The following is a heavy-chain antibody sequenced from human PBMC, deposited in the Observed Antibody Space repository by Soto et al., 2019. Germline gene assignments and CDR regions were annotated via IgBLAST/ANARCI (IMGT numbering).Heavy chain of an antibody. D-gene: IGHD3-10*01. CDR3: ARERPSRNSGSYADY. CDR1: GGSFSGYY. Sequence: SETLSLTCAVYGGSFSGYYWTWIRQPPGKGLEWIGDIYHSGSTNYNPSLESRVTISVDTSKNQFSLKLRSVTAADTAVYYCARERPSRNSGSYADYWGQGTLVTVSS. V-gene: IGHV4-59*01. CDR2: IYHSGST. J-gene: IGHJ4*02.